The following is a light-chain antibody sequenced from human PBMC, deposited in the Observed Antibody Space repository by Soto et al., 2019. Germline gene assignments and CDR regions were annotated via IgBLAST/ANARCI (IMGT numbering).Light chain of an antibody. CDR3: QQYKSYPLT. J-gene: IGKJ4*01. CDR1: QSVSSC. CDR2: KAS. V-gene: IGKV1-5*03. Sequence: DIQMTQSPSTLSASVGDRVTITCRASQSVSSCLAWYQQKPGKAPKLLIYKASTLQSGVPSRFSGSGSGTDFTLTISSLLPDDFATYYCQQYKSYPLTFGGGTKVEIK.